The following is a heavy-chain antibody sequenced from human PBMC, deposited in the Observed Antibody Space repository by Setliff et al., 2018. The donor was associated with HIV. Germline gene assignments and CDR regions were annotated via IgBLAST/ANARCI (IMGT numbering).Heavy chain of an antibody. D-gene: IGHD2-2*01. CDR1: GGSFSGYY. Sequence: LPETLSLTCAVYGGSFSGYYWSWIRQPPGKGLEWIGEINHSGSTNYNPSLESRVTISVDTSKNQFSLKLSSVTAADTAVYYCARGSGYCSSTSCYSEAVAGEFDYWGQGTLVTVSS. CDR3: ARGSGYCSSTSCYSEAVAGEFDY. CDR2: INHSGST. V-gene: IGHV4-34*01. J-gene: IGHJ4*02.